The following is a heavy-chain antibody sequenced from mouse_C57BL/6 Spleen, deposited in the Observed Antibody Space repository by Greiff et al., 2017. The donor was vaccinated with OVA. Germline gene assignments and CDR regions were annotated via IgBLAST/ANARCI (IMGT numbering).Heavy chain of an antibody. CDR2: IHPNSGST. CDR3: ARSTVVATGAMDY. Sequence: VQLQQPGAELVKPGASVKLSCKASGYTFTSYWMHWVKQRPGQGLEWIGMIHPNSGSTNYNEKFKSKATLTVDKSSSTAYMQLSSLTSEDSAVYYCARSTVVATGAMDYWGQGTSVTVSS. V-gene: IGHV1-64*01. CDR1: GYTFTSYW. D-gene: IGHD1-1*01. J-gene: IGHJ4*01.